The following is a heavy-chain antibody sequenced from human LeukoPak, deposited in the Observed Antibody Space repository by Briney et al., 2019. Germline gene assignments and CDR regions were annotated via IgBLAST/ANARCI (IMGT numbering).Heavy chain of an antibody. CDR3: ARDYYDILTGLSYYFDY. D-gene: IGHD3-9*01. CDR1: GYTFTSYG. Sequence: AAVKVSCKASGYTFTSYGISWVRQAPRHGLEWMGWISAYNGNTNYAQKLQGRVTMTTDTSTSTAYMELRSLRSDDTAVYYCARDYYDILTGLSYYFDYWGQGTLVTVSS. J-gene: IGHJ4*02. V-gene: IGHV1-18*01. CDR2: ISAYNGNT.